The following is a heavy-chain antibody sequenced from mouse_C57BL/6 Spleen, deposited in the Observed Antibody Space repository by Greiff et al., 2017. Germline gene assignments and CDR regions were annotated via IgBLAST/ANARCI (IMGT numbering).Heavy chain of an antibody. V-gene: IGHV1-15*01. CDR2: IDPETGGT. J-gene: IGHJ4*01. Sequence: VQGVESGAELVRPGASVTLSCKASGYTFTDYEMHWVKQTPVHGLEWIGAIDPETGGTAYNQKFKGKAILTADKSSSTAYMELRSLTSEDSAVYYCTRGGGYYGGAMDYWGQGTSVTVSS. CDR1: GYTFTDYE. D-gene: IGHD2-3*01. CDR3: TRGGGYYGGAMDY.